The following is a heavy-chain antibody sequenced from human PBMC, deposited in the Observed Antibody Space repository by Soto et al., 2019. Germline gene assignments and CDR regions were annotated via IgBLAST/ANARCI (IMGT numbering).Heavy chain of an antibody. Sequence: SVKVSCKASGGTFSSYAISWVRQAPGQGLGWMGGIIPIFGTANYAQKFQGRVTITADESTSTAYMELSSLRSEDTAVYYCASMPSIAAAGTIFYYYYGMDVWGQGTTVTVSS. J-gene: IGHJ6*02. CDR1: GGTFSSYA. D-gene: IGHD6-13*01. CDR2: IIPIFGTA. CDR3: ASMPSIAAAGTIFYYYYGMDV. V-gene: IGHV1-69*13.